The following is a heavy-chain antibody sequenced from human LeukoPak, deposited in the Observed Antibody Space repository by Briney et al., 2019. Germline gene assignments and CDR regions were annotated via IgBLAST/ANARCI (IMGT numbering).Heavy chain of an antibody. CDR3: ASHSSGYSRDHPLDY. Sequence: GASVKVSCKASGYTFTSYYMHWVRQAPGQGLEWMGIINPSGGSTSYAQKFQGRVTMTRDTSTSTVYMELSSLRSEDTAVYYCASHSSGYSRDHPLDYWGQGTLVTVSS. V-gene: IGHV1-46*01. CDR2: INPSGGST. CDR1: GYTFTSYY. D-gene: IGHD3-22*01. J-gene: IGHJ4*02.